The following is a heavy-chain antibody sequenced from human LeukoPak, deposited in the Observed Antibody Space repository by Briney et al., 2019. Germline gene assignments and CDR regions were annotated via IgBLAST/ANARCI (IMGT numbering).Heavy chain of an antibody. D-gene: IGHD2-2*01. CDR2: ISGIGGST. CDR3: AKVIVVVPAAIGSRPDAFDI. Sequence: GGSLRLSCAASGFTFSSYAMSWVRQAPGKGLEWVSAISGIGGSTYYADSVKGRFTISIDNSKNTLYLQMNSLRAEDTAVYYCAKVIVVVPAAIGSRPDAFDIWGQGTMVTVSS. J-gene: IGHJ3*02. CDR1: GFTFSSYA. V-gene: IGHV3-23*01.